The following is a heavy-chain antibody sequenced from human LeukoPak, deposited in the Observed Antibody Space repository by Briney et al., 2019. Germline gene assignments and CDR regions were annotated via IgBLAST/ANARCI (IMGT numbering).Heavy chain of an antibody. CDR1: GFTFSSFW. CDR2: ISTDGSIT. CDR3: AKDRASTYDYLWGSFDY. D-gene: IGHD3-16*01. J-gene: IGHJ4*02. V-gene: IGHV3-74*01. Sequence: GGSLRLSCAASGFTFSSFWMHWVRQVPGKGLVWVSRISTDGSITSYVESVKGRFTISRDNAKNTLYLQMNSLRAEDTAVYYCAKDRASTYDYLWGSFDYWGQGTLVTVSS.